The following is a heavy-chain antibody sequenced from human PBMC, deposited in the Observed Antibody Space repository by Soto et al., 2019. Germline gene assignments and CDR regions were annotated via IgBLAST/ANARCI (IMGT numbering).Heavy chain of an antibody. J-gene: IGHJ6*03. V-gene: IGHV3-23*01. Sequence: EVQLLESGGGLVQPGGSLRLSCVASGFTFTNYAMSWVRQAPGKGLEWVSAISDIGSATYYAASVKGRFTISRDNSKNRHFLQMNSLTAEDTALYYCARDEDYQLVGRATYYMDVWGKGISVTVSS. D-gene: IGHD2-2*01. CDR3: ARDEDYQLVGRATYYMDV. CDR1: GFTFTNYA. CDR2: ISDIGSAT.